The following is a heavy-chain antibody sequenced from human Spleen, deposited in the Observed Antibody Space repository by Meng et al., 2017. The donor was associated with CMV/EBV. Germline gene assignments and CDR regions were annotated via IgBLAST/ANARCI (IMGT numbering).Heavy chain of an antibody. CDR2: ISSDGGIT. J-gene: IGHJ6*02. V-gene: IGHV3-74*01. Sequence: GESLKISCTASGFTFSKHWVHWVRQAPGKGLVWVSRISSDGGITAYADSVKGRFTISRDNAKNTVYLQMNSLRAEDTAVYYCGRSFPNYYYGMDVWGQGTTVTVSS. CDR1: GFTFSKHW. CDR3: GRSFPNYYYGMDV.